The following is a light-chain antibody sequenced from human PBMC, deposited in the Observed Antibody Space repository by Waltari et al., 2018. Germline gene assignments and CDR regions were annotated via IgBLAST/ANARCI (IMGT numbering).Light chain of an antibody. CDR2: ADS. CDR1: HLGSNW. J-gene: IGLJ1*01. Sequence: SFELTQPSSVSVSPGQTASIARSGAHLGSNWTSWYQQKAGQSPVRVIYADSERPPGFPGRFSAARSGDTVTLNISGTQDLDEADYYCQTWDSNIFVFGPGTKVTVL. V-gene: IGLV3-1*01. CDR3: QTWDSNIFV.